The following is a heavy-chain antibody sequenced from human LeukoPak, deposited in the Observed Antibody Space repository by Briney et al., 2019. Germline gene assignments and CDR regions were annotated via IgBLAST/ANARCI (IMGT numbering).Heavy chain of an antibody. CDR3: VRGDSGYDLGDY. D-gene: IGHD5-12*01. V-gene: IGHV1-2*02. J-gene: IGHJ4*02. CDR1: GYTFTGYY. Sequence: ASVKVSCKASGYTFTGYYMHWVRQAPGQGLEWMGWINPNSGGTNYAQKFQGRVTMTRDTSISTAYMELSRLRSDDTAVYYCVRGDSGYDLGDYWGQGTLVTVSS. CDR2: INPNSGGT.